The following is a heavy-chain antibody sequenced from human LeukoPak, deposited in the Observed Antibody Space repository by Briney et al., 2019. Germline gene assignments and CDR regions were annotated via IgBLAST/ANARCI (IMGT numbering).Heavy chain of an antibody. Sequence: GGSLRLSCAASGFTVTSNWLHWVRQAPGKGLVWVSRIDDAGSGTSYADSVEGRFTISRDTAKNTVYLQMNSLRVDDTAVYYCATVFDLWGQGTLVTVSS. CDR1: GFTVTSNW. V-gene: IGHV3-74*01. CDR3: ATVFDL. J-gene: IGHJ4*02. CDR2: IDDAGSGT.